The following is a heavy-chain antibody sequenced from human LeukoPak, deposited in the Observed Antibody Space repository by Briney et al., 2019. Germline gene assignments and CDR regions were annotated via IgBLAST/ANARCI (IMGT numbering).Heavy chain of an antibody. Sequence: GGSLRLSCAASGFSFSTYAMSWVRQAPGKGLEWVSSISDSGGSTYYADSVKGRFTISRDTSKNTLYLQMNSLRAKDTAVYYCAKGYCSGGSCYYHNWFDPWGQGTQVTVSS. CDR1: GFSFSTYA. CDR2: ISDSGGST. V-gene: IGHV3-23*01. CDR3: AKGYCSGGSCYYHNWFDP. J-gene: IGHJ5*02. D-gene: IGHD2-15*01.